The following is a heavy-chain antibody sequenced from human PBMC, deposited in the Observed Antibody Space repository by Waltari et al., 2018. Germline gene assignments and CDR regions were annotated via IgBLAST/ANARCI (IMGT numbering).Heavy chain of an antibody. CDR2: ISGSGGST. Sequence: EVQLLESGGGLVQPGGSLRLSCAASGFTFSSYAMSWLRQAQGKGLEWVSAISGSGGSTYYADSVKGRFTISRDNSKNTLYLQMNSLRAEDTAVYYCAKDLGIATTLHSSNWFDPWGQGTLVTVSS. CDR1: GFTFSSYA. J-gene: IGHJ5*02. CDR3: AKDLGIATTLHSSNWFDP. V-gene: IGHV3-23*01. D-gene: IGHD6-13*01.